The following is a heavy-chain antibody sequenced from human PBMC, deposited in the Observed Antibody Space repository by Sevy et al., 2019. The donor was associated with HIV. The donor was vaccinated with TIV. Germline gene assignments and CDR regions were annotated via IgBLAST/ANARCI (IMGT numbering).Heavy chain of an antibody. CDR2: ISSNGDND. J-gene: IGHJ4*02. D-gene: IGHD1-26*01. Sequence: GGSLRLSCAASGFTFRTYAFHWVRQAPGRGLEWIGLISSNGDNDLYANSVRGRFTTSRDNSMYILYLQMTSLTPDDTAVYYCARGPEWELTSFLSHWGQGTLVTVSS. V-gene: IGHV3-30-3*01. CDR3: ARGPEWELTSFLSH. CDR1: GFTFRTYA.